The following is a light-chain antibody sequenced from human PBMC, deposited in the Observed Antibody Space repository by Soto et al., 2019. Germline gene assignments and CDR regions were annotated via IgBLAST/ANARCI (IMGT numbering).Light chain of an antibody. CDR2: EVS. CDR3: SSYTSSTTFIV. V-gene: IGLV2-14*01. Sequence: QSALTQPASVSGSPGQSITISCTGSSSDIGPYNFVSWYQQHPGKVPKLLIYEVSNRPSGISHRFSGSKSGNTASLTIFGLQADDAARYYCSSYTSSTTFIVFGTGTKLTVL. CDR1: SSDIGPYNF. J-gene: IGLJ1*01.